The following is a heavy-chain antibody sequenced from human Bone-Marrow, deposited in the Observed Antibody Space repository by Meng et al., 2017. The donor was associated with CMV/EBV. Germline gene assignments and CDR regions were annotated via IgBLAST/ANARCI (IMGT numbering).Heavy chain of an antibody. CDR2: IYPGDSDT. D-gene: IGHD6-13*01. J-gene: IGHJ6*02. Sequence: GESLKISCKGSGYSFTNYWIGWVRQMPGKGLEWMGIIYPGDSDTRYSPSFQGQVTISADKSISTAYLQWSSLKASDTAMYYCARQGGISSSWLYYYYYGMDVWGQGTTVTVSS. V-gene: IGHV5-51*01. CDR1: GYSFTNYW. CDR3: ARQGGISSSWLYYYYYGMDV.